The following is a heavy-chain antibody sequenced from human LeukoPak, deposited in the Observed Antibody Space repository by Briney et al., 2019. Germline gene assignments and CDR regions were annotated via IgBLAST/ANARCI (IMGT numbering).Heavy chain of an antibody. CDR1: GYSFTTYS. CDR3: ARGGGYDILTGYYRPADL. Sequence: ASVEVSCKASGYSFTTYSISWVRQAPEQGLEWMGWISAYNGDTNYAQKLQGRVTMTTDTSTSTAYMELRSLRSDDTAVYYCARGGGYDILTGYYRPADLWGQGTLVTVSS. D-gene: IGHD3-9*01. V-gene: IGHV1-18*01. CDR2: ISAYNGDT. J-gene: IGHJ5*02.